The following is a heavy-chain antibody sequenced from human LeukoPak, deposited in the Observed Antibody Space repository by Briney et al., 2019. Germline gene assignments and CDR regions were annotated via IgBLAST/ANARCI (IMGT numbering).Heavy chain of an antibody. Sequence: GGSLRLSCAASGFTFSSYGMHWVRQAPGKGLEWVANIKRDGSEEYYVDSVKGRFTISKDNAKNSLYLEMNSLRADDTAVYYCARENWGNLDYWGQGTLVTVSS. CDR2: IKRDGSEE. J-gene: IGHJ4*02. V-gene: IGHV3-7*01. D-gene: IGHD7-27*01. CDR1: GFTFSSYG. CDR3: ARENWGNLDY.